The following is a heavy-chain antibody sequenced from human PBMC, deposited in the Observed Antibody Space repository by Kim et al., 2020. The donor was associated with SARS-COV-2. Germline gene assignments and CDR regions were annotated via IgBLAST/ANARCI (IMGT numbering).Heavy chain of an antibody. CDR3: ARGSGSNFGVVTIDY. J-gene: IGHJ4*02. CDR2: INHSGST. CDR1: GGSFSGYY. D-gene: IGHD3-3*01. V-gene: IGHV4-34*01. Sequence: SETLSLTSAVYGGSFSGYYWSWIRQPPGKGLEWIGEINHSGSTNYNPSLKSRVTISVDTSKNQFSLKLSSVTAADTAVYYCARGSGSNFGVVTIDYWGQGTLVTVSS.